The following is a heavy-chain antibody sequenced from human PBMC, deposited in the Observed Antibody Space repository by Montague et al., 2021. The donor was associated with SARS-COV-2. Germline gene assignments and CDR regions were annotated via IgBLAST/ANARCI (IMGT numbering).Heavy chain of an antibody. CDR3: ARFSGSYYGIGY. J-gene: IGHJ4*02. V-gene: IGHV4-59*01. CDR2: LYRGSS. Sequence: SETLSLTCSVSTFSINNFYWSWIRQPPGRGLEWIGYLYRGSSHYSPSLKTRVNISVDTTENQISLTLTSVTAADTAVYYCARFSGSYYGIGYWGQGALVTVPS. CDR1: TFSINNFY. D-gene: IGHD1-26*01.